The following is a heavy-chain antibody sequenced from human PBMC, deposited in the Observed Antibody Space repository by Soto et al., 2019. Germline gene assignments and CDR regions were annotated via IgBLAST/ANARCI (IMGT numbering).Heavy chain of an antibody. Sequence: GGSLRLSCAASGFTFSSYAMSWVRQAPGKGLEWVSAISGSGGSTYYADSVKGRFTISRDNSKNTLYLQMNSLRAEDTAVYYCAKVGSWSIAARMFDYWGQGTMVTVYS. CDR3: AKVGSWSIAARMFDY. CDR2: ISGSGGST. J-gene: IGHJ4*02. CDR1: GFTFSSYA. D-gene: IGHD6-6*01. V-gene: IGHV3-23*01.